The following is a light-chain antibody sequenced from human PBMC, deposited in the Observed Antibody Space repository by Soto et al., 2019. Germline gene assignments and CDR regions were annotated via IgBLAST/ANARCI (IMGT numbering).Light chain of an antibody. Sequence: EIVLTQSPGTLSMPPGERATLSCRASQSVRSSYLAWYQQKPGQAPRLLIYDTSSRATGIPDRFSGSGSGTDFTLTISRLEPEDFAVYYCQHYGDSRTFGQGTKVETK. CDR2: DTS. CDR3: QHYGDSRT. CDR1: QSVRSSY. V-gene: IGKV3-20*01. J-gene: IGKJ1*01.